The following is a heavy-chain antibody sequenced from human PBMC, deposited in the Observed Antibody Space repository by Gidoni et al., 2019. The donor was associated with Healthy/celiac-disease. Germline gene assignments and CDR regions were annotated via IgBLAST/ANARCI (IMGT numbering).Heavy chain of an antibody. CDR2: ISYDGSNK. J-gene: IGHJ6*03. D-gene: IGHD5-12*01. CDR1: GFTFSSYG. V-gene: IGHV3-30*18. Sequence: QVQLVESGGGVVQPGRSLRLSCSASGFTFSSYGMHWVRQAPGKGLDWVAVISYDGSNKYYADSVKGRFTISRDNSKNTLYLQMNSLRAEDTAVYYCAKDPRKYSYYYYMDVWGKGTTVTVSS. CDR3: AKDPRKYSYYYYMDV.